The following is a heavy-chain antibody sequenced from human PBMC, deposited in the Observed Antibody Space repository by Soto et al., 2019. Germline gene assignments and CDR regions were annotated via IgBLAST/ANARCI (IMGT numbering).Heavy chain of an antibody. D-gene: IGHD2-15*01. V-gene: IGHV3-30*03. CDR3: FFQAEDGIRDVLSVSAFLLNRSSDL. Sequence: KGLEWVAVISYDGSNNYYADSVKGRFTTSRDNSKKTVYQQMNSLRAEDTAVYYFFFQAEDGIRDVLSVSAFLLNRSSDL. J-gene: IGHJ2*01. CDR2: ISYDGSNN.